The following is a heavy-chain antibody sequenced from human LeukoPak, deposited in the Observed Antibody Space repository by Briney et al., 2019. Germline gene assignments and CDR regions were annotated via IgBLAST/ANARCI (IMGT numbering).Heavy chain of an antibody. D-gene: IGHD3-22*01. CDR2: ISGSGGST. CDR1: GFTFSSYA. CDR3: AKDGRRGHYYDSSGYPHGAFDI. Sequence: LTGGSLRLSCAASGFTFSSYAMSWVRQAPGKGLEWVSAISGSGGSTYYADSVKGRFTISRDNSKNTLYLQMNSLKAEDTAVYYCAKDGRRGHYYDSSGYPHGAFDIWGQGTMVTVSS. J-gene: IGHJ3*02. V-gene: IGHV3-23*01.